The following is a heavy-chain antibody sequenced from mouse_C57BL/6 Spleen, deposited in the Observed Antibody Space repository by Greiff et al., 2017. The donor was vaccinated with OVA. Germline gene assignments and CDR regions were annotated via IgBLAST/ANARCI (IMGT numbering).Heavy chain of an antibody. J-gene: IGHJ4*01. Sequence: QVQLQQPGAELVKPGASVKLSCKASGYTFTSYWMDWVKQRPGQGLEWIGNIYPSDSETHYNQKFKDKATLTVDKSSSTAYMQLSSLTSEDSAVYYCARESNYYGSTHYYAMDYWGQGTSVTVSS. CDR3: ARESNYYGSTHYYAMDY. CDR2: IYPSDSET. V-gene: IGHV1-61*01. CDR1: GYTFTSYW. D-gene: IGHD1-1*01.